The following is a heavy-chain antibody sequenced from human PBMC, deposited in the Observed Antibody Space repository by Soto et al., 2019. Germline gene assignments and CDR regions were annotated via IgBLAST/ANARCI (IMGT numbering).Heavy chain of an antibody. J-gene: IGHJ3*02. CDR2: VYFSGST. CDR1: GGASPGDY. D-gene: IGHD6-19*01. Sequence: PSETLSLPCHAAGGASPGDYWNWIRQPPGKGLEWIGHVYFSGSTKYNPSLNCRVTILVDMSKNQFPLRLTSVTSADTAVYDCSRERGAVASTANACDIWGQVTMGAV. V-gene: IGHV4-59*01. CDR3: SRERGAVASTANACDI.